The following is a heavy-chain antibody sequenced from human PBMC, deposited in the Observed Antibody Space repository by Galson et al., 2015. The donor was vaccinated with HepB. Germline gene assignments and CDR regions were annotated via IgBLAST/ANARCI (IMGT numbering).Heavy chain of an antibody. D-gene: IGHD6-13*01. V-gene: IGHV1-69*02. J-gene: IGHJ4*02. CDR3: ARARTAAGTSFDY. CDR2: IIPILGIA. CDR1: GGTFSSYT. Sequence: SVKVSCKASGGTFSSYTISWVRQAPGQGLEWMGRIIPILGIANYAQKFQGRVTITADKSTSTAYMELSSLRSEDTAVYYCARARTAAGTSFDYWGQGTLVTVSS.